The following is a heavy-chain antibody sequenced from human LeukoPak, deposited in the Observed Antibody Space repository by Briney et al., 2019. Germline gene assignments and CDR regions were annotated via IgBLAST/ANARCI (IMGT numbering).Heavy chain of an antibody. CDR1: GFSFSTHN. CDR2: ISSDGENT. Sequence: PGGSLRLSCSASGFSFSTHNMHCVRQAPGKGLEFVSGISSDGENTDYLDFVKGRFTITRDNSKNTLYLHMTSLRPEDTAVYFCVKGRYGTGWDFWGPGTLVSVSS. V-gene: IGHV3-64D*06. CDR3: VKGRYGTGWDF. J-gene: IGHJ4*02. D-gene: IGHD3-10*01.